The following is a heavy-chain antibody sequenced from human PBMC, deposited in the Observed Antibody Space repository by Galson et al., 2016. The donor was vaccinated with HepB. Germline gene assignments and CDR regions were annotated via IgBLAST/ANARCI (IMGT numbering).Heavy chain of an antibody. CDR1: GFTFSSHG. D-gene: IGHD3/OR15-3a*01. V-gene: IGHV3-30*03. CDR2: ISYHGDNK. J-gene: IGHJ3*02. Sequence: SLRLSCAGAGFTFSSHGIHWVRQAPGKGLEWVALISYHGDNKFYADSVKGRFTISRDNSKKTVYLQMDNVRPEDTAKFYCARDRVRFLDWLMEGSAFDMWGQGTMVTVSS. CDR3: ARDRVRFLDWLMEGSAFDM.